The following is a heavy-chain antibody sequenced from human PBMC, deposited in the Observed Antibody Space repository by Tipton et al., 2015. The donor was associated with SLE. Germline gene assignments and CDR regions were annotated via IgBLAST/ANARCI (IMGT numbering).Heavy chain of an antibody. CDR1: GGSISGYY. D-gene: IGHD6-6*01. Sequence: TLSLTCTVSGGSISGYYWSWLRQPAGKRLEWIGRMYTSGSTTYNPSLQSRVTISVDTSKNQFSLKLNSVTAADTAVYYCARSSPLQVYDYWGQGTLVTVSS. CDR2: MYTSGST. V-gene: IGHV4-4*07. J-gene: IGHJ4*02. CDR3: ARSSPLQVYDY.